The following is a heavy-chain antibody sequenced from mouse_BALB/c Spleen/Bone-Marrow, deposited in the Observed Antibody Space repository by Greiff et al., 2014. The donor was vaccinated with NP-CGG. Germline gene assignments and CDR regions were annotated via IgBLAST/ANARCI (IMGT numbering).Heavy chain of an antibody. CDR1: GFFLTSYG. J-gene: IGHJ3*01. V-gene: IGHV2-2*02. D-gene: IGHD2-3*01. Sequence: QGQLKESGTGPVPPSQSLSITCTVSGFFLTSYGVHWVRQSPGKGLEWLGVIWSDGSTDYNAAFISRLNISKDNSKSQIFFKMNSLQPNDTAIYFCARRDGYLFAYWGQGTLVTVSA. CDR3: ARRDGYLFAY. CDR2: IWSDGST.